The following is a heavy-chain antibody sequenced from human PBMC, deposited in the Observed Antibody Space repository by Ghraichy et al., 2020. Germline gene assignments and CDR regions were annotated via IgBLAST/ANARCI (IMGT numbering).Heavy chain of an antibody. CDR3: ARGGAARPHYFYYMDV. Sequence: LSLTCAASGFTVSSNYMSWVRQAPGKGLEWVSSIYGGYNTYYADSVKGRFTISTDNSKNTLYLQMNSLRAEDTAVYYCARGGAARPHYFYYMDVWGKGTTVTVSS. V-gene: IGHV3-53*01. D-gene: IGHD6-6*01. CDR1: GFTVSSNY. CDR2: IYGGYNT. J-gene: IGHJ6*03.